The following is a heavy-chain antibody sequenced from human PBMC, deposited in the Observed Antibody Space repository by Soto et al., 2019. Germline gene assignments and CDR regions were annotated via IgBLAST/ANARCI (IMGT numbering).Heavy chain of an antibody. J-gene: IGHJ4*02. CDR1: GFTFSSYA. CDR2: ISYDGSNK. Sequence: GGSLRLSCAASGFTFSSYAMHWVRQAPGKGLEWVAVISYDGSNKYYADSVKGRFTISRDNSKNTLYLQMNSLRAEDTAVYYCARDGRNYYYSSGYYLVRAFDYWGQGTIVTVYS. D-gene: IGHD3-22*01. V-gene: IGHV3-30-3*01. CDR3: ARDGRNYYYSSGYYLVRAFDY.